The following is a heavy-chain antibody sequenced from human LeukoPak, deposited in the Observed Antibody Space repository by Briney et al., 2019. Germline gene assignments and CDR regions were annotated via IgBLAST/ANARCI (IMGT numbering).Heavy chain of an antibody. CDR1: GVSFSGYY. J-gene: IGHJ6*03. Sequence: PSETLSLTCAGYGVSFSGYYWSWLRQPPGKGLEWIGEINHSGSTNYNPSLKSRVTISVDTSKNQFSLKLGSVTAADTAVYYCARGPRGYCSSTSCYTLPYYYYYMDVWGKGTAVTVSS. V-gene: IGHV4-34*01. CDR2: INHSGST. CDR3: ARGPRGYCSSTSCYTLPYYYYYMDV. D-gene: IGHD2-2*02.